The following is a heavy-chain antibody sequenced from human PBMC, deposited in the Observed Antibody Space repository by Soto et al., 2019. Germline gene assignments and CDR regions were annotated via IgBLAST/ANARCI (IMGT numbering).Heavy chain of an antibody. J-gene: IGHJ4*02. D-gene: IGHD3-22*01. V-gene: IGHV3-48*03. Sequence: GGSLRLSCAASGFTFSSYEMNWVRQAPGKGLEWVSYISSSGSTIYYADSVKGRFTISRDNAKNSLYLQMNSLRAEDTAVYYCARDPYDSSGYSSAPPFDYWGQGTLVTVSS. CDR3: ARDPYDSSGYSSAPPFDY. CDR2: ISSSGSTI. CDR1: GFTFSSYE.